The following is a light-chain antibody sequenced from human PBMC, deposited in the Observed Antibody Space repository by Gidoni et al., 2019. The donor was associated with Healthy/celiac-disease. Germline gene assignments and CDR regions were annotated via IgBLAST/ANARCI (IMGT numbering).Light chain of an antibody. J-gene: IGLJ2*01. CDR3: SSYTSSSVV. Sequence: QSALTKHASVSGSPGQSITISCTGTSSDVGGYNYVSWYQQHPGKPPKLIIYDVSNRPSGVSKPFSGSKSGNTASLTISGLQAEDEADYYCSSYTSSSVVFGGGTKLTVL. CDR1: SSDVGGYNY. CDR2: DVS. V-gene: IGLV2-14*01.